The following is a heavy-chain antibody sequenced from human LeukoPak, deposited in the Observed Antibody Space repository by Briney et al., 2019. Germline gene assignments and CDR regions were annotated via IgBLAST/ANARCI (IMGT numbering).Heavy chain of an antibody. V-gene: IGHV4-59*06. Sequence: SETLSLTCTVSGGSISSYYWSWIRQHPGKGLEWIGYVHHSGSTSYKPSLKSRVTISLDTSKNQFSLKLSSVTAADTAVYYCARETDYYDSGGYYLQWFDPWGQGTLVTVSS. CDR1: GGSISSYY. CDR3: ARETDYYDSGGYYLQWFDP. D-gene: IGHD3-22*01. CDR2: VHHSGST. J-gene: IGHJ5*02.